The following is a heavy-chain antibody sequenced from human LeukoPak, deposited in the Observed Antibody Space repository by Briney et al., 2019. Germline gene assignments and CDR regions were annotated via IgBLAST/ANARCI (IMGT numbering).Heavy chain of an antibody. Sequence: GALRLSCAASGFTYSSYAMHWVRQAPGKVLEWVAVISYDGSNKYYADSVKGRFTISRDNSKNTLYLQMNSLGPEDTAVYYCARDYNSIHAFDIWGQGTMVTVS. CDR2: ISYDGSNK. D-gene: IGHD5-24*01. V-gene: IGHV3-30-3*01. J-gene: IGHJ3*02. CDR1: GFTYSSYA. CDR3: ARDYNSIHAFDI.